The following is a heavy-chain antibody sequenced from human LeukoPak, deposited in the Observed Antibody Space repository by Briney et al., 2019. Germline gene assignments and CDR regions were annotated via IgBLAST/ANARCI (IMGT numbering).Heavy chain of an antibody. CDR1: GYTLTELS. J-gene: IGHJ4*02. CDR2: FDPEDGET. V-gene: IGHV1-24*01. Sequence: ASVKVSCKVSGYTLTELSMHWVRQAPGKGLEWMGGFDPEDGETIYAQKFQGRVTMTEDTSTDTAYMELSSLRSEDTAVYYCATDLFNGHIVVVPAAIPGGFDYWGQGTLVTVSS. D-gene: IGHD2-2*02. CDR3: ATDLFNGHIVVVPAAIPGGFDY.